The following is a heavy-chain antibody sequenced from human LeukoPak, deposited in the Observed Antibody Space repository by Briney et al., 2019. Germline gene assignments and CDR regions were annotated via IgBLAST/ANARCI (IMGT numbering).Heavy chain of an antibody. D-gene: IGHD3-3*01. CDR2: ISYDGSNK. Sequence: PGGSLRLSCAASGFTFSSYGMHWVRQAPGKGLEWVAVISYDGSNKYYADSVKGRFTISRDNSKNTLYLQMNSLRSEDTAVYYCARGSGYDFWSGAWDGYWGQGTLVTVSS. V-gene: IGHV3-30*03. CDR3: ARGSGYDFWSGAWDGY. CDR1: GFTFSSYG. J-gene: IGHJ4*02.